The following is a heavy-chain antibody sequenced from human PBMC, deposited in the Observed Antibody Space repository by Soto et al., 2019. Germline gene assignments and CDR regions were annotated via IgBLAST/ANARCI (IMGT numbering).Heavy chain of an antibody. D-gene: IGHD2-2*01. Sequence: QVQLQQWGAGLLKPSETLSLTCAVYGGSFSGYYWSWIRQPPGKGLEWIGEINHSGSTNYNPSLTSRVTISVDTSKNQFSLKLSSVTAADTAVYYCAREGCSSTSCYAYFDYWGQGTLVTVSS. CDR1: GGSFSGYY. CDR2: INHSGST. V-gene: IGHV4-34*01. CDR3: AREGCSSTSCYAYFDY. J-gene: IGHJ4*02.